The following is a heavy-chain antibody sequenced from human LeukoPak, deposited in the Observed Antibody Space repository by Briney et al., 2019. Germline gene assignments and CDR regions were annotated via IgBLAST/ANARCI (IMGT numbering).Heavy chain of an antibody. CDR2: IYYSGST. J-gene: IGHJ4*02. V-gene: IGHV4-61*08. Sequence: SETLSLTCTVSGVSISSGGYYWSWIRQPPGKGLEWIGYIYYSGSTNYNPSLKSRVTISVDTSKNQFSLKLSSVTAADTAVYYCARNNYDFWSGYYYYFDYWGQGTLVTVSS. CDR3: ARNNYDFWSGYYYYFDY. CDR1: GVSISSGGYY. D-gene: IGHD3-3*01.